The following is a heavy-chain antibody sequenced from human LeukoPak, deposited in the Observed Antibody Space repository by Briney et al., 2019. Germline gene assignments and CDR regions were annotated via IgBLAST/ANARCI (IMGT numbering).Heavy chain of an antibody. D-gene: IGHD6-19*01. CDR1: GGSISSGSYY. V-gene: IGHV4-61*02. J-gene: IGHJ5*02. CDR3: ARIAVAGARGPWFDP. Sequence: SETLSLTCTVSGGSISSGSYYWSWIRQPAGKGLEWIGRIYTSGSTNYNPSLKSRVTISVDTSKNQFSLKLSSVTAADTAVYYCARIAVAGARGPWFDPWGQGTLVTVSS. CDR2: IYTSGST.